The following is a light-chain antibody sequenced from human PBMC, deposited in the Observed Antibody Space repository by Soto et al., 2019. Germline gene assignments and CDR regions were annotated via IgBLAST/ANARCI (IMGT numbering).Light chain of an antibody. J-gene: IGLJ2*01. CDR3: QTWGTGIRV. V-gene: IGLV4-69*01. CDR1: SGHSSYA. Sequence: QLVLTQSPSASASLGASVTLTCTLSSGHSSYAIAWHQQQPEKGPRYLMKLNSDGSHSKGDGIPDRFSGSSSGAERYLTISSLQSEGEADYYCQTWGTGIRVFGGGTKLTVL. CDR2: LNSDGSH.